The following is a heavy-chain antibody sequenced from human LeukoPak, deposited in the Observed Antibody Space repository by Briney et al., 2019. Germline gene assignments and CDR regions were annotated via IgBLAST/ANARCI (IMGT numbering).Heavy chain of an antibody. CDR3: ASGPYPAAGTDHQFDY. Sequence: PSETLSLTCTVSGASISNYYWSWIRQPPGKGLEWIGYVYYSGITHYNPSLKSRVTISADTSKNQFSLKLTSVTAADTAVYYCASGPYPAAGTDHQFDYWGQGTLVTVFS. V-gene: IGHV4-59*01. CDR2: VYYSGIT. CDR1: GASISNYY. D-gene: IGHD6-13*01. J-gene: IGHJ4*02.